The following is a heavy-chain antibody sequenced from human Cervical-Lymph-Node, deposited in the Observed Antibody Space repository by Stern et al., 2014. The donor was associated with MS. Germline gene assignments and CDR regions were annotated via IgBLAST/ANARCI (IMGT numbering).Heavy chain of an antibody. Sequence: DQLVESGGGVVQPGRSLRLSCEASGFTFSAFGMHWVRQPPGKGLEWVAVASSDGSNKYYADYVKGRFTVSRDNSKNTLYLQMNSLRPEDTAVYYCAKRIAAPGTHPGTFDYWGQGTLVTLSS. J-gene: IGHJ4*02. CDR3: AKRIAAPGTHPGTFDY. V-gene: IGHV3-30*18. CDR2: ASSDGSNK. D-gene: IGHD6-13*01. CDR1: GFTFSAFG.